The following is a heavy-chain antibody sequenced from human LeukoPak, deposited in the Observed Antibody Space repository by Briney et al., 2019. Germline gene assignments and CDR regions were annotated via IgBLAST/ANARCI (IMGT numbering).Heavy chain of an antibody. CDR2: INHSGST. D-gene: IGHD6-19*01. CDR1: GGSFSGYY. Sequence: PSETLSLTCAVYGGSFSGYYWSWIRQPPGKGLEWIGEINHSGSTNYNPSLKSRVTISVDTSKNQFSLKLSSVTAADTAVYYCARDGVAGTGDVWGQGTTVTVSS. J-gene: IGHJ6*02. V-gene: IGHV4-34*01. CDR3: ARDGVAGTGDV.